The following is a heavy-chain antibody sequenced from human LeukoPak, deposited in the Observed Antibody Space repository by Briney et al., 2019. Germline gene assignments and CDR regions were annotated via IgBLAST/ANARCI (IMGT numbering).Heavy chain of an antibody. CDR3: ARGLASTYNWFDP. J-gene: IGHJ5*02. Sequence: GGSLRLSCAASGFTVSSNYMSWVRQAPGKGLEWVSVIYSGGSTYYADSVKGRFTISRDNSKNTLYLQMNSLRAEDTAVYYCARGLASTYNWFDPWGQGTLVTVSS. V-gene: IGHV3-53*01. D-gene: IGHD2-15*01. CDR1: GFTVSSNY. CDR2: IYSGGST.